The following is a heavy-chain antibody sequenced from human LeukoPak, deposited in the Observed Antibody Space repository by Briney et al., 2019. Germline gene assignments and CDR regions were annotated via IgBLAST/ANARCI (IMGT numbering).Heavy chain of an antibody. CDR1: GGTFSSYA. Sequence: SVKVSCKASGGTFSSYAISWVRQAPGQGLEWMGGIIPIFGTANYAQKFQGRVTITADESTSAAYMELSSLRSEDTAVYYCARDGLLWFGEYSVSFAYWGQGTLVTVSS. J-gene: IGHJ4*02. CDR3: ARDGLLWFGEYSVSFAY. D-gene: IGHD3-10*01. V-gene: IGHV1-69*13. CDR2: IIPIFGTA.